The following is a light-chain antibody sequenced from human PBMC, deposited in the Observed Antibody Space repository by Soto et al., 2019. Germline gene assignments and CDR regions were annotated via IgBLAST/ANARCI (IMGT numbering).Light chain of an antibody. CDR2: GAS. CDR3: QKEKNRPQA. CDR1: QSVSSN. Sequence: EVVMTQSPATLSVSPGERATLSCRASQSVSSNLAWYQQKPGQAPRLLIYGASTRATGIPARFSGSGSGTECTLANGCPRSEAQSVLFRQKEKNRPQAFSPGTKVDIK. V-gene: IGKV3-15*01. J-gene: IGKJ1*01.